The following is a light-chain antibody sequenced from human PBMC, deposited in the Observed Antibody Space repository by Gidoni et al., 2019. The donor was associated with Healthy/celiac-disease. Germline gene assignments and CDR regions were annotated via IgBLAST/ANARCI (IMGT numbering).Light chain of an antibody. J-gene: IGKJ4*01. CDR2: GAS. V-gene: IGKV3-20*01. CDR1: QSVSSSY. Sequence: IVLTQSPGPLSLSPGESATLSCRASQSVSSSYLAWYQQKPGQAPRRLIYGASSRATGIPDRFSGSGSGTDFTLNISRLEPEDFAVYYCQQYGSSPPLTFGGGTKVEIK. CDR3: QQYGSSPPLT.